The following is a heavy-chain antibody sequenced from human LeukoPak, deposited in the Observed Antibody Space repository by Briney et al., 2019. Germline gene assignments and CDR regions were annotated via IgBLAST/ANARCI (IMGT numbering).Heavy chain of an antibody. CDR3: ATWTGWGYFDV. Sequence: GGSLRLSCIHSGFTFSLPWMSWVCQAPGEGLGRGANIKKDGSETNFVDSVKGRFTISRDNAKNSLHLQMNGLRVDDTAIYYCATWTGWGYFDVWGRGTLVTVSS. CDR2: IKKDGSET. J-gene: IGHJ2*01. CDR1: GFTFSLPW. V-gene: IGHV3-7*01. D-gene: IGHD3/OR15-3a*01.